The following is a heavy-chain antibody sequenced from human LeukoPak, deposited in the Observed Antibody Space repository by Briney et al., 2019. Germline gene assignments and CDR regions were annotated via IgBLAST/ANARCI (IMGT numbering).Heavy chain of an antibody. CDR3: TTVKRGWSYKPREYYYYYMDV. J-gene: IGHJ6*03. CDR1: GFTFSNAW. CDR2: IKSKTDGGTT. Sequence: GGSLRLSCAASGFTFSNAWMSWVRQAPGKGLEWVGRIKSKTDGGTTDYAAPVKGRFTISRDDSKNTLYLQINSLKTEDTAVYYCTTVKRGWSYKPREYYYYYMDVWGKGTTVTVSS. V-gene: IGHV3-15*01. D-gene: IGHD1-26*01.